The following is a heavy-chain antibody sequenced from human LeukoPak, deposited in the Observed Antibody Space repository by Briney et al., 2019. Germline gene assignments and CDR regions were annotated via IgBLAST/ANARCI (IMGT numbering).Heavy chain of an antibody. CDR2: FDPEDGET. CDR3: ALQPITMVRGVRWFDP. CDR1: GYTLTELS. V-gene: IGHV1-24*01. D-gene: IGHD3-10*01. Sequence: ASVKVSCKVSGYTLTELSMHWVRQAPGKGLEWMGGFDPEDGETIYAQKFQGRVTMTEDTSTDTAYMELSSLRSEDTAVYYCALQPITMVRGVRWFDPWGQGTLVTVSS. J-gene: IGHJ5*02.